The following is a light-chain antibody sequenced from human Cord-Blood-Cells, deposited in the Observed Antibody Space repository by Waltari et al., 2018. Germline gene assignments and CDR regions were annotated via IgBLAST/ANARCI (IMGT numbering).Light chain of an antibody. CDR1: SSDVGSYNL. CDR2: EVS. V-gene: IGLV2-23*02. Sequence: QSALTQPASVSGSPGQSITISCTGTSSDVGSYNLVSWYQQHPGKAPKLMIYEVSQRPSGFSNRFSVSESGNTASLTISGLQAEDEADYYCCSYAGSSTYVFGTGTKV. J-gene: IGLJ1*01. CDR3: CSYAGSSTYV.